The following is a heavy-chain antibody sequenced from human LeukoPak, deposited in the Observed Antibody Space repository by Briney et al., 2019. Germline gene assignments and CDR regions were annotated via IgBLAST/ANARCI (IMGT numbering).Heavy chain of an antibody. CDR1: GFNFSDSR. Sequence: GGSLRLSCATSGFNFSDSRMTWVRQAPGEGLQWVAKINRDGTEKHFLDSVEGRFIISRDNAKKSLYLQMSSLRPQDTAVYFCVRGDWYFEAWGQGTLVTVSS. CDR2: INRDGTEK. CDR3: VRGDWYFEA. D-gene: IGHD2-21*01. J-gene: IGHJ4*02. V-gene: IGHV3-7*04.